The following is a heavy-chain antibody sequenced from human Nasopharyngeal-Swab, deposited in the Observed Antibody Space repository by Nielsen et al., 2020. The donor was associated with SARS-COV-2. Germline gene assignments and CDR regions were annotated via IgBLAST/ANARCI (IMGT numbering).Heavy chain of an antibody. J-gene: IGHJ6*03. CDR2: INPNSGGT. Sequence: ASVKVFCQASGGTFSSYAISWARHAPGQGLEWMGWINPNSGGTNYAQKFQGWVTMTRDTSISTAYMELSRLRSDDTAVYYCARGTYYDFWSGYSSYYYMDVWGKGTTVTVSS. CDR3: ARGTYYDFWSGYSSYYYMDV. CDR1: GGTFSSYA. V-gene: IGHV1-2*04. D-gene: IGHD3-3*01.